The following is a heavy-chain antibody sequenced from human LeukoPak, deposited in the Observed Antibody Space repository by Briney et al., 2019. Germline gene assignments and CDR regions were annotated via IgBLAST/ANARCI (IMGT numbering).Heavy chain of an antibody. CDR1: GFTFSSYG. J-gene: IGHJ4*02. CDR3: AKDRGIISDH. V-gene: IGHV3-23*01. CDR2: ISGSGGST. D-gene: IGHD3-10*01. Sequence: GGTLRLSCAASGFTFSSYGMSWVRQAPGKGLEWVSAISGSGGSTYYADSVKGRFTISRDNSKNTLYLQMNSLRAEDTAVYYCAKDRGIISDHWGQGTLVTVSS.